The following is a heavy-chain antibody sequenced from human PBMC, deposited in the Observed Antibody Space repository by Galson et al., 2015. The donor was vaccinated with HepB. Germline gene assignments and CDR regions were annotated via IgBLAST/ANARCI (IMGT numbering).Heavy chain of an antibody. CDR1: GFTFSSYW. CDR2: IRNDGSNK. V-gene: IGHV3-7*01. D-gene: IGHD3-10*01. Sequence: SLRLSCAASGFTFSSYWMPWVRQVPGEGLEWLAVIRNDGSNKKYVDSVRGRFTISRDNAKNSLYLQMNSLRVEDTGIYYCAKDRGWRSCDCWGQGTLVTVSS. CDR3: AKDRGWRSCDC. J-gene: IGHJ4*02.